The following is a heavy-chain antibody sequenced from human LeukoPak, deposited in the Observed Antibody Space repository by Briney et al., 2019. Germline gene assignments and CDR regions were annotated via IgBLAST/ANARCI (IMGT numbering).Heavy chain of an antibody. Sequence: GGSLRLSCAASGFTFSSYWMSWVRQAPGRGLEWVSSVDGGGGGTYYADSVKGRFTISRDNSKDTLYLQMNGLRAEDTAVYFCAKQSAGSAAWYSLHYDFWGQGTLVTVSS. J-gene: IGHJ4*02. CDR2: VDGGGGGT. D-gene: IGHD6-13*01. V-gene: IGHV3-23*01. CDR1: GFTFSSYW. CDR3: AKQSAGSAAWYSLHYDF.